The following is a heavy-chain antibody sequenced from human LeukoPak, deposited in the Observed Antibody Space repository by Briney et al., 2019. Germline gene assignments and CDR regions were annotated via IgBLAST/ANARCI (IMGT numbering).Heavy chain of an antibody. J-gene: IGHJ6*02. D-gene: IGHD5-24*01. CDR2: LNPSGGSS. CDR1: GYTVTSYY. V-gene: IGHV1-46*01. CDR3: ASVYKHGMDV. Sequence: ASVKVSCKASGYTVTSYYMHWVRQAPGQGLEWMAILNPSGGSSNYAQKFQGRATLTRATSSGTVYMELSSLRSEDTAVYYCASVYKHGMDVWGQGTTVIVSS.